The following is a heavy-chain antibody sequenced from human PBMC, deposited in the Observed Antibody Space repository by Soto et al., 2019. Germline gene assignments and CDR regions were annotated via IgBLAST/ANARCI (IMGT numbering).Heavy chain of an antibody. CDR2: IYHSGST. CDR1: GGSISSSNW. V-gene: IGHV4-4*02. CDR3: ARDPSGYSNGYPNWFDP. Sequence: SETLSLTCAVSGGSISSSNWWSWVRQPPGKGLEWIGEIYHSGSTNYNPSLKSRVTISVDKSKNQFSLKLSSVTAADTAVYYCARDPSGYSNGYPNWFDPWXQGTLVT. J-gene: IGHJ5*02. D-gene: IGHD5-18*01.